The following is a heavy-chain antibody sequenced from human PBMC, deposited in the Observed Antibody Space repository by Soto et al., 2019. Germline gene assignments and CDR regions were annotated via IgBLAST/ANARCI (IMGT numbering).Heavy chain of an antibody. CDR1: VYTFTGYY. V-gene: IGHV1-2*02. CDR3: ARDSLYCSSTSCNHWFDH. Sequence: XSVKVSCKASVYTFTGYYMHWVRQAPGQGLEWMGWINPNSGGTNYAQKFQGRVTMTRDTSISTAYMELSRLRSDDTAVYYCARDSLYCSSTSCNHWFDHWGQGTLVTVSS. CDR2: INPNSGGT. D-gene: IGHD2-2*01. J-gene: IGHJ5*02.